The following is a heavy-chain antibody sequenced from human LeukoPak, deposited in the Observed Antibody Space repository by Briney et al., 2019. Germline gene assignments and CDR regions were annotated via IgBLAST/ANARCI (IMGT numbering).Heavy chain of an antibody. J-gene: IGHJ4*02. D-gene: IGHD4-4*01. CDR1: GFTFMTYW. CDR2: INSDGTST. Sequence: GGSLRLSCAASGFTFMTYWMHWVRQAPGKGLVWVSRINSDGTSTTYADSMKGRFTISRDNAKNTLYLQMNTLRADDSAMYYCARDTGYSNYDYWGQGTLVTVSS. CDR3: ARDTGYSNYDY. V-gene: IGHV3-74*01.